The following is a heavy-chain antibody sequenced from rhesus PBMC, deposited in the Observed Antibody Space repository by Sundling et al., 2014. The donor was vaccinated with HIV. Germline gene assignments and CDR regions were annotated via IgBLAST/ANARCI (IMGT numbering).Heavy chain of an antibody. CDR1: GGSISDSYR. V-gene: IGHV4-93*01. J-gene: IGHJ6*01. CDR2: IYGNGGSP. D-gene: IGHD3-16*01. CDR3: ARVFYYGGSYFGFDS. Sequence: QVQLQESGPGVVRPSETLSLTCAVSGGSISDSYRWTWIRQPPGRGLEWIGNIYGNGGSPEYNPSLKSRVTISKDTSKNQFSLNLTSVTAADTAVYYCARVFYYGGSYFGFDSWGQGVVVTVSS.